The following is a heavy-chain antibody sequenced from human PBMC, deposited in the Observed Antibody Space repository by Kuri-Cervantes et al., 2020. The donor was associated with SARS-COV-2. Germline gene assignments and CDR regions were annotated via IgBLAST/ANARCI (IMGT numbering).Heavy chain of an antibody. J-gene: IGHJ4*02. V-gene: IGHV3-48*01. CDR3: ARDSSSGWFSY. CDR2: IGSRSSTI. Sequence: GGSLRLSCAASGFTLSSHSVNWIRQAPGKGLEWVSSIGSRSSTIYYADSVKGRFTISRDNAKNSLYLQMNSLRAEDTAVYYCARDSSSGWFSYWGQGTLVTVSS. D-gene: IGHD6-19*01. CDR1: GFTLSSHS.